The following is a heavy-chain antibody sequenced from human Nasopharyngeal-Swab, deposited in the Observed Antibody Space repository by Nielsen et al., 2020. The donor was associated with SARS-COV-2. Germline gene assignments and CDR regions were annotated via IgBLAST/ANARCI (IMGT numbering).Heavy chain of an antibody. J-gene: IGHJ1*01. CDR2: ISDSGGST. Sequence: GGSLRLSCAVSGLTVSSTYMTWVRQAPGKGLEWVSGISDSGGSTTYADSVKGRFSISRDSSTNTLYLQMNNVRAEDTAVYYCARDLGGGYCTTTNCPGSWGQGTLVTVSS. CDR1: GLTVSSTY. V-gene: IGHV3-53*01. CDR3: ARDLGGGYCTTTNCPGS. D-gene: IGHD2-2*01.